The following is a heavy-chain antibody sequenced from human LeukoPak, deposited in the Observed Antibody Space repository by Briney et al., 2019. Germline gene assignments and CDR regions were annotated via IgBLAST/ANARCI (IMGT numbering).Heavy chain of an antibody. CDR2: ISAYNGNT. J-gene: IGHJ2*01. V-gene: IGHV1-18*01. D-gene: IGHD3-22*01. CDR3: ARGPYYGSSGYLNWYFDL. Sequence: ASVKVSCKASGYTFTSYGISWGRQAPGQGLEWMGWISAYNGNTNYAQKLQGSVTMTTDTSTSTAYMELRSLRSDDTAVYYCARGPYYGSSGYLNWYFDLWGRGTLVTVSS. CDR1: GYTFTSYG.